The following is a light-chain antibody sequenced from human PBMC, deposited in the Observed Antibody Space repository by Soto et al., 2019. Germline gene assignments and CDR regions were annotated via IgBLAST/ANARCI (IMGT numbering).Light chain of an antibody. CDR3: QEYDGAPPIT. Sequence: IQMTQSPSTLSASVGDRVTITCRASQSISSWLAWYQQKPGKAPKLLIYKASTLKSGVPSRFSGSGSGTEFTLTISRLEPEDFAVYYCQEYDGAPPITLGLGTRLEIK. J-gene: IGKJ5*01. V-gene: IGKV1-5*03. CDR2: KAS. CDR1: QSISSW.